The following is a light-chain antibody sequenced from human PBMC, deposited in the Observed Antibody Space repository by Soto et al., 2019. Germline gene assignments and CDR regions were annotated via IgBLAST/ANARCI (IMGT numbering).Light chain of an antibody. J-gene: IGKJ4*01. CDR3: QQSSYSPLT. CDR2: SAS. Sequence: EIVLTQSPGTLSLSPGERATLSCRASQSVTNNYLAWYQQKPGQAPRLLIYSASSRATGIPDRFSGSGSGTDFTLTISRLEPEDFAVYFCQQSSYSPLTFRGGTKVEI. V-gene: IGKV3-20*01. CDR1: QSVTNNY.